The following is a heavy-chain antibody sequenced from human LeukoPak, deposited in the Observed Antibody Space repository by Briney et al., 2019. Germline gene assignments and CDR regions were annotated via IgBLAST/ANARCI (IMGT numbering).Heavy chain of an antibody. CDR1: GFTFSSYA. CDR2: ISGSGGST. V-gene: IGHV3-23*01. Sequence: GGSLRLSCAASGFTFSSYAMSWVRQAPGKGLEWVSAISGSGGSTYYADSVKGRFTISRDNSKNTLYLQMDSLRVDDTAVYHCVKGGWSDYWGQGTLVTVSS. D-gene: IGHD2-15*01. J-gene: IGHJ4*02. CDR3: VKGGWSDY.